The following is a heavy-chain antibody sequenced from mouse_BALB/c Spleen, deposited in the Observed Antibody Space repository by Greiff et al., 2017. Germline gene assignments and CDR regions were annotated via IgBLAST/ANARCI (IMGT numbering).Heavy chain of an antibody. V-gene: IGHV5-6-5*01. D-gene: IGHD1-1*01. CDR3: ARGEGDYYGSSYSWFAY. Sequence: EVQLVESGGGLVKPGGSLKLSCAASGFTFSSYAMSWVRQTPEKRLEWVASISSGGSTYYPDSVKGRFTISRDNARNILYLQMSSLRSEDTAMYYCARGEGDYYGSSYSWFAYWGQGTLVTVSA. J-gene: IGHJ3*01. CDR1: GFTFSSYA. CDR2: ISSGGST.